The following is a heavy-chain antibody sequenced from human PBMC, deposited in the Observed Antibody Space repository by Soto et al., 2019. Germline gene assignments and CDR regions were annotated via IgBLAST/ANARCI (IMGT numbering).Heavy chain of an antibody. CDR2: INTDGSGT. J-gene: IGHJ4*02. D-gene: IGHD2-15*01. V-gene: IGHV3-74*01. CDR3: ATYGVVVAGSDY. CDR1: GFIFSSDW. Sequence: PGGSLRLSCAAFGFIFSSDWMHWVRQVPGGGLMWVSRINTDGSGTSYADSVKGRFTISRDNSKDTLYLQMNSLRAEDTAVYYCATYGVVVAGSDYWGQGTLVTVSS.